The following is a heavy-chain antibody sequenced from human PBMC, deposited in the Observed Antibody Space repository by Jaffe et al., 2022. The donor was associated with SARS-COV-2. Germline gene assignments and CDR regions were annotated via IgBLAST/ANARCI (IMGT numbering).Heavy chain of an antibody. J-gene: IGHJ4*02. CDR1: GFTFSSYA. Sequence: EVQLLESGGGLVQPGGSLRLSCAASGFTFSSYAMSWVRQAPGTGLEWVSAISGSGGSTYYADSVKGRFTISRDNSKDTLYLQMNSLRGEDTAVYYCAKQIGDMVTHPFDFWGQGTLVTVSS. CDR3: AKQIGDMVTHPFDF. CDR2: ISGSGGST. D-gene: IGHD5-18*01. V-gene: IGHV3-23*01.